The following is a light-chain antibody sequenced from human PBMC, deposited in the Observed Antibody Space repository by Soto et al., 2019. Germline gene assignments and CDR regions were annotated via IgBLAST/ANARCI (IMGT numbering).Light chain of an antibody. Sequence: AIQLTQSPSSLSASVGDRVTITCRASRDISSLFAWYQQKPGKAPKLLSYEANSLESGVPSRVRGSGSGTDFALTISSLQPEYFATYYCQQFYEFPHTVGGGTKVEVK. V-gene: IGKV1D-13*01. CDR1: RDISSL. J-gene: IGKJ4*01. CDR3: QQFYEFPHT. CDR2: EAN.